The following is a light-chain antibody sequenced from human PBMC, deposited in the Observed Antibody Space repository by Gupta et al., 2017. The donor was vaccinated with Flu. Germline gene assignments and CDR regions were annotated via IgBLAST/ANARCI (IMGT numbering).Light chain of an antibody. V-gene: IGKV1-5*03. Sequence: DIQMTQSPSTLSASVGDRVTITCRASETISSWLAWYQQQPGKAPKLRIYEATSLQDGVPSRFSGSGSGTAFTLTISSLQPDDVATYYCQKYNDGRTFGQGTKVEIK. CDR3: QKYNDGRT. J-gene: IGKJ1*01. CDR2: EAT. CDR1: ETISSW.